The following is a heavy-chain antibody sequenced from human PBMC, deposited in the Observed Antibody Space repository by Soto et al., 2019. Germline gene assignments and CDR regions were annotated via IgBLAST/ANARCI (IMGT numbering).Heavy chain of an antibody. V-gene: IGHV3-49*04. CDR1: GFTFGDYA. CDR2: IRSKAYGGTT. J-gene: IGHJ3*02. D-gene: IGHD3-10*01. CDR3: TRALSRFGYDAFDI. Sequence: GGSLRLSCTASGFTFGDYAMSWVRQAPGKGLEWVGFIRSKAYGGTTEYAASVKGRFTISRDDSKSIAYLQMNSLKTEDTAVYYCTRALSRFGYDAFDIWGQGTMVTVSS.